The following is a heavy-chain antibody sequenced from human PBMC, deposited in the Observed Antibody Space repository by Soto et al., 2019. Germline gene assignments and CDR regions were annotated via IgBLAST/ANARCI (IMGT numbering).Heavy chain of an antibody. CDR3: ASEYMVRGVIIDYYYYYGMDV. CDR2: INHSGST. Sequence: PSETLSLTCAVYGGSFSGYYWSWIRQPPGKGLEWIGEINHSGSTNYNPSLKSRVTISVDTSKNQFSLKLSSVTAADTAVYYCASEYMVRGVIIDYYYYYGMDVWGQGTTVTVSS. CDR1: GGSFSGYY. J-gene: IGHJ6*02. D-gene: IGHD3-10*01. V-gene: IGHV4-34*01.